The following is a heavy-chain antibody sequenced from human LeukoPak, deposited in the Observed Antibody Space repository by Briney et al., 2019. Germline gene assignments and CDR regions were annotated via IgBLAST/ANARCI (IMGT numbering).Heavy chain of an antibody. CDR1: GGSISSSSYY. V-gene: IGHV4-39*07. Sequence: KPSETLSLTCTVSGGSISSSSYYWGWIRQPPGKGLEWIGSIYYSGSTYYHPSLKSRVTISVDTSKNQFSLKLSSVTAADTAVYYCARAYSYGQSVDYWGQGTLVTVSS. CDR3: ARAYSYGQSVDY. J-gene: IGHJ4*02. D-gene: IGHD5-18*01. CDR2: IYYSGST.